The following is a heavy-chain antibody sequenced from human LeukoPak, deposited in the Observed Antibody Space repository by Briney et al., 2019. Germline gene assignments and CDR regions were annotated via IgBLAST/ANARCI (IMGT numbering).Heavy chain of an antibody. CDR1: GFTFSSYW. J-gene: IGHJ4*02. V-gene: IGHV3-21*01. CDR3: ARDLGYSSGPNY. Sequence: GGSLRLSCAASGFTFSSYWLTWVRQAPGKGLELVSSISSSSDYIYYADPVKGRFTISRDNAKNSLYLQMNSLRAEDTAVYYCARDLGYSSGPNYWGQGTRVTVSS. D-gene: IGHD6-19*01. CDR2: ISSSSDYI.